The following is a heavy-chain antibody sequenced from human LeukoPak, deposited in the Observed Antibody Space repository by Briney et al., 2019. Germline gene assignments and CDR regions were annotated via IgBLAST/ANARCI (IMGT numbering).Heavy chain of an antibody. D-gene: IGHD3-10*01. V-gene: IGHV4-38-2*02. CDR3: ARRSIHLITMVRGRGWFDP. J-gene: IGHJ5*02. CDR2: INHSGST. Sequence: SETLSLTCTVSGYSISSGYYWGWIRQPPGKGLEWIGEINHSGSTNYNPSLKSRVTISVDTSKNQFSLKLSSVTAADTAVYYCARRSIHLITMVRGRGWFDPWGQGTLVTVSS. CDR1: GYSISSGYY.